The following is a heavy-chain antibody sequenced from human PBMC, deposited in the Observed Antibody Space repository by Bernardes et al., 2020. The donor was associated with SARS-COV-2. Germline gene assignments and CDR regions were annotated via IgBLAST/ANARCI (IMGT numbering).Heavy chain of an antibody. J-gene: IGHJ6*02. V-gene: IGHV1-2*02. D-gene: IGHD3-22*01. Sequence: ASVQVPCQASGYPFIGYYMHRVRQAPGQGLEGMGWINPNSGGTNYSQKFQGRVTMTRDTSRSTAYMDPSRLRSDDAAVYYCAIPATNYDRYGMDVWGQGTTVTVSS. CDR1: GYPFIGYY. CDR3: AIPATNYDRYGMDV. CDR2: INPNSGGT.